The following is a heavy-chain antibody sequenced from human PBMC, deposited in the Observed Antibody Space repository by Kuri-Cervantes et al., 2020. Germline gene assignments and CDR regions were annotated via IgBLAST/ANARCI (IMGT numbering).Heavy chain of an antibody. V-gene: IGHV1-18*01. CDR1: GYTFTQFG. J-gene: IGHJ5*02. Sequence: ASVKVSCKTSGYTFTQFGISWVRQAPGQGLEWMGWINAYDGNTNYARKFQGRVTMTTETSTNIAYMEVRSLRPDDTAVYYCAREPFTNGDYALSWFDPWGQGTLVTVSS. D-gene: IGHD4-17*01. CDR3: AREPFTNGDYALSWFDP. CDR2: INAYDGNT.